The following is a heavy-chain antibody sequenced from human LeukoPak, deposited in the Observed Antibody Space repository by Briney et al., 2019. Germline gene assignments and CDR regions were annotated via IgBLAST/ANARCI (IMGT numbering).Heavy chain of an antibody. CDR2: ISSSSSYI. J-gene: IGHJ4*02. CDR1: GFTFSSYS. V-gene: IGHV3-21*01. D-gene: IGHD6-19*01. CDR3: ARVAVAGLYFDY. Sequence: PGGSLRLSCAASGFTFSSYSMTWVRQAPGKGLEWVSSISSSSSYIYYADSVKGRFTISRDNAKNSLYLQMNSLRAEDTAVYYCARVAVAGLYFDYWGQGTLVTVSS.